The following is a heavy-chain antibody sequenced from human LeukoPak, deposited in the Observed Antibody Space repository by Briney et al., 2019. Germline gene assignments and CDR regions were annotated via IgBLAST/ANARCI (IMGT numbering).Heavy chain of an antibody. CDR3: ARTTGTERYFDY. J-gene: IGHJ4*02. D-gene: IGHD1-1*01. CDR1: GFSLRYYS. V-gene: IGHV3-21*01. Sequence: GGSLRLSCAASGFSLRYYSMNWVRQAPGKGLEWVSFISSSGGEIYYADSVKGRFTISRDNAKNSLYLQMNNLRAEDTAVYHCARTTGTERYFDYWGQGTLVTVSS. CDR2: ISSSGGEI.